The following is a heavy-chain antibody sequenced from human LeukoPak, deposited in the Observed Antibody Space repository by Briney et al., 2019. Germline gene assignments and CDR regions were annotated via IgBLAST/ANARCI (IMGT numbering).Heavy chain of an antibody. V-gene: IGHV3-30*02. J-gene: IGHJ5*02. CDR1: GFTFSSYG. CDR3: AKLSSSWFDP. Sequence: PGGSLRLSCAASGFTFSSYGMHWVRQAPGKGLGWVAFIHYDGTNKYYGDSVKDRFIISRDNSKNTLYLEMNSLRAEDTAVYYCAKLSSSWFDPWGQGTLVTVSS. CDR2: IHYDGTNK. D-gene: IGHD2-2*01.